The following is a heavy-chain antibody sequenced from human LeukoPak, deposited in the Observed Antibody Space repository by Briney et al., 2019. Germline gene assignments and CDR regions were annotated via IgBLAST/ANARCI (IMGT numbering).Heavy chain of an antibody. CDR3: ARAVVPAAMYPLYYMDV. V-gene: IGHV1-8*01. J-gene: IGHJ6*03. CDR1: GYTFTSYD. D-gene: IGHD2-2*01. Sequence: ASVKVSCKASGYTFTSYDINWVRQATGQGLEWMGWMNPNSGNTGYAQKFQGRVTMTRNTSISTAYMELSSLRSEDTAVYYCARAVVPAAMYPLYYMDVWGKGTTATISS. CDR2: MNPNSGNT.